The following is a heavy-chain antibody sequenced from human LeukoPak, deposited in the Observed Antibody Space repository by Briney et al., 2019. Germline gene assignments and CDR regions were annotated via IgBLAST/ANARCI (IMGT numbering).Heavy chain of an antibody. CDR3: VRLLDRDY. J-gene: IGHJ4*02. CDR2: ISRTGTTI. Sequence: PGGTLRLSCAASGFTFNSYTMNWVRQAPGKGLEWISYISRTGTTIYYADSVKGRFTISRDNARNTVYLQMNSLRAEDTAVYYCVRLLDRDYWGQGTLVTVSS. V-gene: IGHV3-48*01. D-gene: IGHD3-3*01. CDR1: GFTFNSYT.